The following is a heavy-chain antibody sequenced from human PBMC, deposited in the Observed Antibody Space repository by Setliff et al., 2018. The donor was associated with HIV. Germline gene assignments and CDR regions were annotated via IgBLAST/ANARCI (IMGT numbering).Heavy chain of an antibody. CDR2: IHHSGGT. J-gene: IGHJ4*02. D-gene: IGHD6-13*01. CDR1: YGSISGHY. CDR3: ARLPDINSWPFDY. V-gene: IGHV4-59*11. Sequence: SETLSLTCTVSYGSISGHYWTWIRQPPGKGLEWIGYIHHSGGTQYNPSLMSRLTMSVDSPKNQFSLSLSSVTAADTAVYYCARLPDINSWPFDYWARGTLVTVSS.